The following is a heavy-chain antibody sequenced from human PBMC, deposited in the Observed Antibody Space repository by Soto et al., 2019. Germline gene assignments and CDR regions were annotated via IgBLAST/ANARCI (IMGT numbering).Heavy chain of an antibody. V-gene: IGHV4-31*03. CDR1: GGSISSGGYY. Sequence: PSETLSLTCTVSGGSISSGGYYWSWIRQHPGKGLEWIGYIYYSGSTYYNPSLKSRVTISVDTSKNQFSLKLSSVTAADTAVYYCARGRRYYDSNGYYNYFDYWGQGTLVTVSS. D-gene: IGHD3-22*01. CDR2: IYYSGST. CDR3: ARGRRYYDSNGYYNYFDY. J-gene: IGHJ4*02.